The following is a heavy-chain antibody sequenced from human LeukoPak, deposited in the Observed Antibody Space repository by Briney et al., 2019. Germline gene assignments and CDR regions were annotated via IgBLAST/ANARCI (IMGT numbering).Heavy chain of an antibody. CDR1: GFTFSSYA. CDR2: ISYDGSNK. V-gene: IGHV3-30*01. CDR3: ARDRYKVLDY. D-gene: IGHD5-24*01. Sequence: GGSLRLSCAASGFTFSSYAMHWVRQAPGKGLEWVAVISYDGSNKYYADSVKGRFTISRDNSKNTLHLQMNSLRAEDTAVYYCARDRYKVLDYWGQGTLVTVSS. J-gene: IGHJ4*02.